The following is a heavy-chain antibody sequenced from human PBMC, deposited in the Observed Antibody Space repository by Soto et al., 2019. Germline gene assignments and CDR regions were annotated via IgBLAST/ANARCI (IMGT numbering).Heavy chain of an antibody. Sequence: EVQLLESGGALVQPGESLRLSCAASGFTFSSHAMSWVRQAPGKGLEWVSSISGRGGSRYYADSAKVRFTIARDNSKNSLYLQMNSRRGEDTAIYYCEKAAALWFGERGFDYWGQGTLVTVSS. CDR1: GFTFSSHA. CDR2: ISGRGGSR. J-gene: IGHJ4*02. V-gene: IGHV3-23*01. D-gene: IGHD3-10*01. CDR3: EKAAALWFGERGFDY.